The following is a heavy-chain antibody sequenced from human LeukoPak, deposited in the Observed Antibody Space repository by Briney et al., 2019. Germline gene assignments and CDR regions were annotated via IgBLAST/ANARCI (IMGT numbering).Heavy chain of an antibody. CDR3: ARARAFSSGGCFDY. CDR2: INSVGSTI. J-gene: IGHJ4*02. CDR1: GFTFSSYE. V-gene: IGHV3-48*03. D-gene: IGHD6-19*01. Sequence: GGSLRLSCAASGFTFSSYEMNWVRQAPGKGLEWVSYINSVGSTIYYADSVKGRFTISRDYAKNSLYLQMNSLRAEDTAVYYCARARAFSSGGCFDYWGQGTLVTVSS.